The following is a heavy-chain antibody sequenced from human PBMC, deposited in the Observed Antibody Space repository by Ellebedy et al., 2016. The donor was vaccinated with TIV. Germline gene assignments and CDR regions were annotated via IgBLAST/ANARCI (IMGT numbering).Heavy chain of an antibody. J-gene: IGHJ3*02. V-gene: IGHV1-24*01. CDR2: FDPEDGET. Sequence: ASVKVSCXVSGYTLTELSMHWVRQAPGKGLEWMGGFDPEDGETIYAQKFQGRVTMTEDTSTDTAYMELSSLRSEDTAVYYCATGPRITMIVVPISGGAFDIWGQGTMVTVSS. CDR1: GYTLTELS. CDR3: ATGPRITMIVVPISGGAFDI. D-gene: IGHD3-22*01.